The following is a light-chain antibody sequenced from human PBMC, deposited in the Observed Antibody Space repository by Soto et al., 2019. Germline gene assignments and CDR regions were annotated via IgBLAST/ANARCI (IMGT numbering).Light chain of an antibody. CDR3: ATWDDSLGGPV. CDR2: RDN. CDR1: SSNIGRNY. J-gene: IGLJ2*01. Sequence: QSVLTQTPSVSGTPGQRVNISCSGSSSNIGRNYVYWYHQFPGMAPKLLIYRDNERPSGVSDRFSGSKSGTSASLAISGLRSGDEADYHCATWDDSLGGPVFGGGTNLTVL. V-gene: IGLV1-47*01.